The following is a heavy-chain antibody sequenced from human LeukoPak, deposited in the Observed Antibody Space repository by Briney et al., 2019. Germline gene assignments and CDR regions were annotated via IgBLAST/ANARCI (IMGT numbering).Heavy chain of an antibody. V-gene: IGHV3-48*02. J-gene: IGHJ5*02. CDR1: GFTFSSHT. D-gene: IGHD3-10*01. Sequence: GGSLRLSCAASGFTFSSHTFNWVRQAPGKGLEWLSYISTTGSTIYYAGSVKGRFTISRDSAQNSLFLQMDSLRDEDTAVYYCVRDQWFGSAWGQGTLVTVSS. CDR3: VRDQWFGSA. CDR2: ISTTGSTI.